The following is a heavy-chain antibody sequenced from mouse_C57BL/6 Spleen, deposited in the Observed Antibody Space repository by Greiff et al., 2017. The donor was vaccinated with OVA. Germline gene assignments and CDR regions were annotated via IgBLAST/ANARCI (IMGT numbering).Heavy chain of an antibody. D-gene: IGHD4-1*01. CDR3: ARGGAGTRFAY. V-gene: IGHV1-69*01. CDR1: GYTFTSYW. Sequence: QVQLKQPGAELVMPGASVKLSCKASGYTFTSYWMHWVKQRPGQGLEWIGEIDPSDSYTNYNQKFKGKSTLTVDKSSSTAYMQLSSLTSEDSAVYYCARGGAGTRFAYWGQGTLVTVSA. CDR2: IDPSDSYT. J-gene: IGHJ3*01.